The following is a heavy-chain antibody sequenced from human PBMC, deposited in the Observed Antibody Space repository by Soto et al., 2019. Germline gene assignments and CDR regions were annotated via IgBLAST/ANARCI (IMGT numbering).Heavy chain of an antibody. CDR2: INHSGST. J-gene: IGHJ4*02. CDR3: ASSRVGLPFIFDY. V-gene: IGHV4-34*01. D-gene: IGHD1-26*01. Sequence: QVQLQQWGAGLLKPSETLSLTCAVYGGSFSGYYWSWIRQPPGKGLEWIGEINHSGSTNYNPSLKSRVTISVDTSKNQFSLKLSSVTAADTAVYYCASSRVGLPFIFDYWGQGTLVTVSS. CDR1: GGSFSGYY.